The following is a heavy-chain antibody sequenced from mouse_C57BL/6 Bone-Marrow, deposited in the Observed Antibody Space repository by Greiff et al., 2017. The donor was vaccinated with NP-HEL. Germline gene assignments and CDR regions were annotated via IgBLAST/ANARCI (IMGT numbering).Heavy chain of an antibody. D-gene: IGHD2-4*01. CDR1: GFTFTDYY. J-gene: IGHJ3*01. Sequence: EVKLMESGGGLVQPGGSLSLSCAASGFTFTDYYMSWVRQPPGKALEWLGFIRNKANGYTTEYSASVKGRFTISRDNSQSILYLQMNALKAEDSATYYCARYSHYDYPWFAYWGQGTLVTDSA. V-gene: IGHV7-3*01. CDR2: IRNKANGYTT. CDR3: ARYSHYDYPWFAY.